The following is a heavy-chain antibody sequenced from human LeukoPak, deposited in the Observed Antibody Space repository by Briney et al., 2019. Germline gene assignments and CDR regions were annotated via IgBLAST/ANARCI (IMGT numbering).Heavy chain of an antibody. CDR2: ISAGGVNT. CDR1: GFRFGVFA. Sequence: GGSLRLSCTASGFRFGVFAMIWVRQAPGRGLEWVSSISAGGVNTHYADRVKGRFTVSRDNSKSSMYLQMGSLRVEDTAVYFCAKDPVHLSRSFDNWGQGTLVSVSA. CDR3: AKDPVHLSRSFDN. D-gene: IGHD6-6*01. J-gene: IGHJ4*02. V-gene: IGHV3-23*01.